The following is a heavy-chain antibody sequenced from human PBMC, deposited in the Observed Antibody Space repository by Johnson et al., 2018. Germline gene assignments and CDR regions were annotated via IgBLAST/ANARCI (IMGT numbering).Heavy chain of an antibody. V-gene: IGHV3-23*01. Sequence: VQLQESGGGLVQPGGSLRLSCAASGFPFSSYAMSWVRQAPGKGLEWVSAISGSGGSPYYAVSVKGRFTISRDNSKNTLYLQMNSLRAEDTAVYYCAIALGYCSSTSCPGVPFQHWGQGTLVTVSS. D-gene: IGHD2-2*01. CDR2: ISGSGGSP. CDR3: AIALGYCSSTSCPGVPFQH. J-gene: IGHJ1*01. CDR1: GFPFSSYA.